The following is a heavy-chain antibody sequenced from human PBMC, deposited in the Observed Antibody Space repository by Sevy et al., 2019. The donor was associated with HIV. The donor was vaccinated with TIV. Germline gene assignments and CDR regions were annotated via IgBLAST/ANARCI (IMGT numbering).Heavy chain of an antibody. CDR1: GFTFSSYA. Sequence: GGSLRLSCAASGFTFSSYAMSWVRQAPGKGLECVSAISGSGYLTYYTDSVKGRFTISRDNSKNTLYLQMNSLRAEDTAVYYCAKEGGGYYYDSSGLFDYWGQGTLVTVSS. D-gene: IGHD3-22*01. J-gene: IGHJ4*02. V-gene: IGHV3-23*01. CDR2: ISGSGYLT. CDR3: AKEGGGYYYDSSGLFDY.